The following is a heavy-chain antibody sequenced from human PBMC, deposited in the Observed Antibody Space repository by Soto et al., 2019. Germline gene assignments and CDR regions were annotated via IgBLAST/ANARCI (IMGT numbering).Heavy chain of an antibody. V-gene: IGHV3-30-3*01. D-gene: IGHD3-22*01. Sequence: QVQLVESGGGVVQPGRSLRHSCAASGFTFSSYAMHWVRQAPGKGLEWVAVISYDGSNKYYADSVKGRFTISRDNSKNTLYLQMNSLRAEDTAVYYCARDRYYDSSGAFDIWGQGTMVTVSS. CDR1: GFTFSSYA. J-gene: IGHJ3*02. CDR2: ISYDGSNK. CDR3: ARDRYYDSSGAFDI.